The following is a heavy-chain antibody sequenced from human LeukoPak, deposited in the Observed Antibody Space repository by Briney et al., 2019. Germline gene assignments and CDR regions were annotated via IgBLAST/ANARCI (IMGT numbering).Heavy chain of an antibody. CDR3: AKRTYLDSGGYLGSSDY. V-gene: IGHV3-23*01. CDR1: GFTFSSYA. J-gene: IGHJ4*02. D-gene: IGHD3-22*01. CDR2: ISGSDGST. Sequence: GGSVRLSCAASGFTFSSYAMSWVRQAPGKGLEWVSSISGSDGSTYYADSVKGRFTISRDNSKNTLYLQLNSLRAEDTAIYYCAKRTYLDSGGYLGSSDYWGQGTLVTVSS.